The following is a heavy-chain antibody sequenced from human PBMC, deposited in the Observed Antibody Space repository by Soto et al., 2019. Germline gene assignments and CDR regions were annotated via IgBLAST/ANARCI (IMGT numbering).Heavy chain of an antibody. D-gene: IGHD6-13*01. J-gene: IGHJ6*02. CDR3: AKDVGQQLVLNYGMDV. CDR2: VSYDGNHK. CDR1: GFTFRSFG. Sequence: QVQLVESGGGVIQPGTSLSLSCGSSGFTFRSFGMYWVRQAPGKGLEWVAVVSYDGNHKYYADSVKGRFTVSRDNAKNMVYRQMNSLRGEDRAVYYCAKDVGQQLVLNYGMDVWGQGTTVTVSS. V-gene: IGHV3-30*18.